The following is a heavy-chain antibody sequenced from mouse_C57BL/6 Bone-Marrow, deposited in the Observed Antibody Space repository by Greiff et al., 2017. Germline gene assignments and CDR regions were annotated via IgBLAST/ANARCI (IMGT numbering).Heavy chain of an antibody. CDR1: GYTFTSYW. Sequence: QVQLQQPGAELVRPGSSVKLSCKASGYTFTSYWMHWVKQRPIQGLAWIGNIDPSDSETPYNQKFKDKATLTVDKSSSPAYMQLSRLTSVDSAVYYCARSVPEGYYWFAYWGQGTLVTVSA. J-gene: IGHJ3*01. V-gene: IGHV1-52*01. CDR3: ARSVPEGYYWFAY. CDR2: IDPSDSET. D-gene: IGHD2-3*01.